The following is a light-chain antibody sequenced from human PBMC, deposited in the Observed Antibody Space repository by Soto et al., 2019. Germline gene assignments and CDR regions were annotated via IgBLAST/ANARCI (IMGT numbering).Light chain of an antibody. CDR2: EVT. J-gene: IGLJ1*01. CDR3: SSHTSVSTRV. CDR1: SGDVGGYDY. V-gene: IGLV2-14*01. Sequence: QSVLTQPASVSGSPGQSIAISCTGTSGDVGGYDYVSWYQQHPDKAPKLMIYEVTKRPSWVSNRFSGSKSGNTASLTISGLQPEDYADYSCSSHTSVSTRVFGSGTNVTVL.